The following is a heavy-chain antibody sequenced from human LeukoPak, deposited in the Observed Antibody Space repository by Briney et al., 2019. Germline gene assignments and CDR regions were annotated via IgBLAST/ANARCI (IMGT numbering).Heavy chain of an antibody. D-gene: IGHD3-3*01. Sequence: GGYLRLSCAASGFTFISYAMSWVRQAPGKGLEWVSAISGSGGSTYYADSVKGRFTISRDNSKNTLYLQMNSLRAEDTAVYYCAKDPKGYDFWSGYPFDYWGQGTLVTVSS. CDR2: ISGSGGST. CDR1: GFTFISYA. V-gene: IGHV3-23*01. CDR3: AKDPKGYDFWSGYPFDY. J-gene: IGHJ4*02.